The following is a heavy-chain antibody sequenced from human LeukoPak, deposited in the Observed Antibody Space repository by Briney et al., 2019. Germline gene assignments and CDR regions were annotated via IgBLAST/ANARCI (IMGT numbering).Heavy chain of an antibody. CDR2: ISAYNGNT. Sequence: ASVKVSCKASGYTFTSYGISWVRQAPGQGLEWMGWISAYNGNTNYAQKLQGRVTMTTGTSTSTAYMELRSLRSDDTAVYYCAREALYCSSTSCYVPYYYGMDVWGKGTTVTVSS. J-gene: IGHJ6*04. D-gene: IGHD2-2*01. CDR3: AREALYCSSTSCYVPYYYGMDV. CDR1: GYTFTSYG. V-gene: IGHV1-18*04.